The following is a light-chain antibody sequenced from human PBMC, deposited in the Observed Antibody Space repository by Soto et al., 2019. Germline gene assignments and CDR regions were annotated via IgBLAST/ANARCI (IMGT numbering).Light chain of an antibody. CDR2: DVS. J-gene: IGLJ2*01. Sequence: QSALTQPRSVSGSPGQSVTISCTGTSSDVGGYNYVSWYQQHPGTAPKLMIYDVSKRPSGVPDRFSGSNAGNTASLTISGLQAEDDADYYCCSYAGSYTLVFGGGTQLTVL. CDR1: SSDVGGYNY. CDR3: CSYAGSYTLV. V-gene: IGLV2-11*01.